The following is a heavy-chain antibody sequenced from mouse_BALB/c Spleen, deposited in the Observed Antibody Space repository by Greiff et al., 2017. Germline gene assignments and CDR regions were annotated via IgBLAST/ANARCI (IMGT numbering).Heavy chain of an antibody. CDR3: ARAIYYYGSSAMDY. Sequence: EVQLVESGGGLVQPGGSRKLSCAASGFTFSDYGMAWVRQAPGKGPEWVAFISNLAYSIYYADTVTGRFTISRENAKNTLYLEMSSLRSEDTAMYYCARAIYYYGSSAMDYWGQGTSVTVSS. D-gene: IGHD1-1*01. J-gene: IGHJ4*01. CDR1: GFTFSDYG. CDR2: ISNLAYSI. V-gene: IGHV5-15*02.